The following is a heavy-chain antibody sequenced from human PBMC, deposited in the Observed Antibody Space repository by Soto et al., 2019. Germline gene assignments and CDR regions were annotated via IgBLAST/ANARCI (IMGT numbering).Heavy chain of an antibody. V-gene: IGHV4-31*03. CDR1: GGSISSGGYY. CDR3: ARVHIVVVVAATLYYFDY. D-gene: IGHD2-15*01. Sequence: QVQLQESGPGLVKPSQTLSLTCTVSGGSISSGGYYWSWIRKHPGKGLERIGYIYYSGSTYYNPSLKSRVTISVDTSKNQFSLKLSAVTAADTAVYYCARVHIVVVVAATLYYFDYWGQGTLVTVSS. J-gene: IGHJ4*02. CDR2: IYYSGST.